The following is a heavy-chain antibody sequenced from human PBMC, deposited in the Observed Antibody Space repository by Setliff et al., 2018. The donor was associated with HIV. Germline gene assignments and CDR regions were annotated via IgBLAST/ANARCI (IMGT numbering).Heavy chain of an antibody. V-gene: IGHV3-30*02. Sequence: GESLKISCAASGFTFSSYGMHWVRQVPGKGLEWVAFIRNDGSNEYYIDSVKGRFTISRDDSKNTVYLQMNSLTAEDTAVYYCAKTSGWTTIDYWGQGTLVTVSS. J-gene: IGHJ4*02. CDR2: IRNDGSNE. D-gene: IGHD6-19*01. CDR1: GFTFSSYG. CDR3: AKTSGWTTIDY.